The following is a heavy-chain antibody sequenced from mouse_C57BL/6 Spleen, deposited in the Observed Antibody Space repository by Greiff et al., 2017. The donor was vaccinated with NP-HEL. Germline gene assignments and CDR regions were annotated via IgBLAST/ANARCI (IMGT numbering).Heavy chain of an antibody. D-gene: IGHD2-5*01. Sequence: EVQLQQSGAELVKPGASVKLSCTASGFNIKDYYMHWVKQRTEQGLEWIGRIDPEDGETKYATKFQGKATITADTSSNTSYLQLSSLTSEDTAVYYCAESYYSNYDPFAYWGQGTLVTVSA. V-gene: IGHV14-2*01. CDR1: GFNIKDYY. CDR2: IDPEDGET. CDR3: AESYYSNYDPFAY. J-gene: IGHJ3*01.